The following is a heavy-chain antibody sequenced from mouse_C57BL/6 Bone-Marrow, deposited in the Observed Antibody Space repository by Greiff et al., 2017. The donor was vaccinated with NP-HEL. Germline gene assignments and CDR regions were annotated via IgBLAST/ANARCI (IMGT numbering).Heavy chain of an antibody. CDR1: GYAFSSSW. CDR2: IYPGDGDT. J-gene: IGHJ1*03. V-gene: IGHV1-82*01. Sequence: QVQLKQSGPALVKPGASVKISCKAFGYAFSSSWMNWVKQRPGKGLEWFGRIYPGDGDTNYNGKFKGKATLTADKSSSTAYRQLSSLTSEDSAVYYCARGRLITTVVAHWYFDVWGTGTTVTVSS. D-gene: IGHD1-1*01. CDR3: ARGRLITTVVAHWYFDV.